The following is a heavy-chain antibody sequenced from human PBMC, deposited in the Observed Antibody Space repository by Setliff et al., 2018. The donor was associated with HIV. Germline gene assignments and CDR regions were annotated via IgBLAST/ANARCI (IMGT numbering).Heavy chain of an antibody. V-gene: IGHV3-66*01. D-gene: IGHD1-26*01. CDR1: GFPVSNNY. Sequence: LRLSCAASGFPVSNNYVSWVRQAPGKGLEWVSIMYADAKTYYADSVKGRFIISRDNSRNTLYLQMNRLRPEDTALYYCATVGFSRTYYATPYFYGLDVWGPGTTVTVSS. J-gene: IGHJ6*02. CDR2: MYADAKT. CDR3: ATVGFSRTYYATPYFYGLDV.